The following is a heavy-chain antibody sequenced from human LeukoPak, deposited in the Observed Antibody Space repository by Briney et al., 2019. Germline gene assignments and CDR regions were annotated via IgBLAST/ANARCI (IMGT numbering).Heavy chain of an antibody. D-gene: IGHD7-27*01. V-gene: IGHV3-7*01. CDR3: ARVLSLGIDVYYGMDV. J-gene: IGHJ6*02. Sequence: GGSLRLSCAASGFTLSSYWMSWVRQAPGKGLEWVANIKQDGSEKYYVDSVKGRFTISRDNAKNSLYLQMNSLRAEDTAVYYCARVLSLGIDVYYGMDVWGQGTTVTVSS. CDR1: GFTLSSYW. CDR2: IKQDGSEK.